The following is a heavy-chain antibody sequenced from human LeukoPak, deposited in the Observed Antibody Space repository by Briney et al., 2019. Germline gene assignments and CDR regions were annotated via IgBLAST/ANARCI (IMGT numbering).Heavy chain of an antibody. J-gene: IGHJ4*02. Sequence: GASVKASCKASGYTFTSYGISWVRQAPGQGLEWMGWITAYNDNTYYAQKLQGRVTMTTHTSTSTAYMELRSLRSDDTAVYYCARDLRRGSSSWYVSGGDYWGQGTLVTVSS. CDR1: GYTFTSYG. V-gene: IGHV1-18*01. CDR2: ITAYNDNT. CDR3: ARDLRRGSSSWYVSGGDY. D-gene: IGHD6-13*01.